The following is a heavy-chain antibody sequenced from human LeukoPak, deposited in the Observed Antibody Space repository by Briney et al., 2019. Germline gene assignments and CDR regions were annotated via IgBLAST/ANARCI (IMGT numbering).Heavy chain of an antibody. V-gene: IGHV3-66*01. CDR2: IYSGGST. J-gene: IGHJ3*02. Sequence: SGGSLRLSCAASGFTFSSYWMSWVRQAPGKGLEWVSVIYSGGSTYYADSVKGRFTISRDNSKNTLYLQMNSLRAEDTAVYYCASMELNAFDIWGQGTMVTVSS. D-gene: IGHD4/OR15-4a*01. CDR1: GFTFSSYW. CDR3: ASMELNAFDI.